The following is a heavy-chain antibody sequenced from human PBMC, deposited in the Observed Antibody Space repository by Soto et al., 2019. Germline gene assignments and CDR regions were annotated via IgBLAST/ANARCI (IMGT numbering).Heavy chain of an antibody. J-gene: IGHJ6*02. CDR3: ARWGPDWSSTSCQLGYYYYYGMDV. CDR2: TYYSRST. V-gene: IGHV4-31*03. D-gene: IGHD2-2*01. CDR1: GGSISSGGYY. Sequence: PSETLSLTCTVSGGSISSGGYYWSWIRQHPGKGLEWIGYTYYSRSTYYNPSLKSRVTLSIDTSKNQFSLKLSSVTAADTAVYYCARWGPDWSSTSCQLGYYYYYGMDVWGQGTTVTVSS.